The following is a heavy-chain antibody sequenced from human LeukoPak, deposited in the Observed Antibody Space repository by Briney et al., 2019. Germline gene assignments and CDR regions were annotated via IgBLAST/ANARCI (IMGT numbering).Heavy chain of an antibody. CDR2: MNPNSGNT. D-gene: IGHD3-22*01. J-gene: IGHJ4*02. CDR3: ARGRMDYDSSGYSNDY. V-gene: IGHV1-8*01. Sequence: ASVKVSCKASGYTFTSYDINWVRQATGQGLEWMGWMNPNSGNTGYAQKFQGRVTMTRNTSISTAHMELSSLRSEDTAVYYCARGRMDYDSSGYSNDYWGQGTLVTVSS. CDR1: GYTFTSYD.